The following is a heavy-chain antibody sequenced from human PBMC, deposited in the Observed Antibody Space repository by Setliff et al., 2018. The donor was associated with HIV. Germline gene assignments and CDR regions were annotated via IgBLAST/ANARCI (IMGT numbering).Heavy chain of an antibody. CDR2: MNPNSGNT. D-gene: IGHD3-10*01. V-gene: IGHV1-8*01. CDR1: GYTFTSYD. Sequence: GASVTVSCKASGYTFTSYDINWVRQATGQGLEWMGWMNPNSGNTGYAQKFQGRVTMTRTTSISTAYMELSSLRSEDTAVYYCARGAYYGSGSYYDSRYWGQGTLVTVSS. CDR3: ARGAYYGSGSYYDSRY. J-gene: IGHJ4*02.